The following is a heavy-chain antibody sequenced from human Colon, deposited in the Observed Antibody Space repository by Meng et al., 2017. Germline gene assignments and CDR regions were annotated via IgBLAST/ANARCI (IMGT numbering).Heavy chain of an antibody. Sequence: QVHLHESGPGLVRPSDDHSLFCTVSGCSIKSGGYHWSWVRQHPGKGLEYIGFMSDSGTTDYNPSLRSRVSISEIGSSKNQFSLTLRSVTAADTATYFCARDTLYGTDYWGQGVLVTVSS. D-gene: IGHD4-17*01. CDR3: ARDTLYGTDY. V-gene: IGHV4-31*03. CDR2: MSDSGTT. CDR1: GCSIKSGGYH. J-gene: IGHJ4*02.